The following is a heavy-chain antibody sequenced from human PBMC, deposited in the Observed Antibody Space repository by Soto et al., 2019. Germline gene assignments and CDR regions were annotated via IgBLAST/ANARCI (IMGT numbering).Heavy chain of an antibody. CDR3: ARSVGGDIVVVPAAIGDAFDI. D-gene: IGHD2-2*02. J-gene: IGHJ3*02. CDR2: VYPGDSDT. CDR1: GYNFINHW. Sequence: GASLKISCKGSGYNFINHWIAWVRQMPGKGLEWMGIVYPGDSDTRYSPSFQGQVTISADKSISTAYLQWSSLKASDTAMYYCARSVGGDIVVVPAAIGDAFDIWGQGTMVTVSS. V-gene: IGHV5-51*01.